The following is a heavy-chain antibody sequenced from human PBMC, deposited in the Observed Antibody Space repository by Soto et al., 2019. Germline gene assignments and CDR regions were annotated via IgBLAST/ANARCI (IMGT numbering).Heavy chain of an antibody. Sequence: QVQLQESGPGLVKPSQTLSLTCTVAGGSIRGGNYFWPWIRQPPGKVLEWIGYIYYRGNTHYNPPLKSLLSISEDTSTNQFSLKLTSVTAADTAIYCGARISDILSGDYKDKFDSWGQGTPVTVAS. D-gene: IGHD3-9*01. CDR1: GGSIRGGNYF. CDR2: IYYRGNT. J-gene: IGHJ4*02. CDR3: ARISDILSGDYKDKFDS. V-gene: IGHV4-30-4*08.